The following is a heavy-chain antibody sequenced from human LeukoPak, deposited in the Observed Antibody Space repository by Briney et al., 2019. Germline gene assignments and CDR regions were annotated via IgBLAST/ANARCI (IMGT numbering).Heavy chain of an antibody. CDR2: IYDSGST. D-gene: IGHD2-15*01. V-gene: IGHV4-59*08. Sequence: SETLSLTCTVSGGSISSYYWSWIRQPPGKGLEWIAYIYDSGSTNSNPSLKGRVTISAETSKNEFSLKLSSVTAADTAVYYCAGLGFCSGGSCPYYLYYMDVWGKGTTVTVSS. J-gene: IGHJ6*03. CDR1: GGSISSYY. CDR3: AGLGFCSGGSCPYYLYYMDV.